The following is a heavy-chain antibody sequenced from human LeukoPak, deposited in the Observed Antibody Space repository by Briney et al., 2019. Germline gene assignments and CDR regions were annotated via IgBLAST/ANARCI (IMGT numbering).Heavy chain of an antibody. V-gene: IGHV3-9*01. CDR2: ISRNGGHL. D-gene: IGHD4-23*01. Sequence: PGGSLRLSCASFGFTFDDYAMHWVRQAPGKGREWVSSISRNGGHLNYAESVKGRFTISRDNAKNSLYLQMDSLRPDDTALYYCAKDLYGGLYYYYMDVWGKGTTVTVSS. CDR1: GFTFDDYA. J-gene: IGHJ6*03. CDR3: AKDLYGGLYYYYMDV.